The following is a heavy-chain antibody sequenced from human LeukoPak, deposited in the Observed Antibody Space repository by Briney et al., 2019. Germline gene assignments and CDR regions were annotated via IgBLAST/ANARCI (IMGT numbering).Heavy chain of an antibody. V-gene: IGHV3-66*01. CDR2: IYSGGST. CDR1: GFTVSSNY. J-gene: IGHJ6*02. D-gene: IGHD6-13*01. Sequence: GGSLRLSCAASGFTVSSNYMSWVRQAPGKGLEWVSVIYSGGSTYYADSVKGRFTISRDNSKNTLYLQMNSLRAEDTAVYYCARDFRMAAAGTYYYGMDVWGQGTTVTVSS. CDR3: ARDFRMAAAGTYYYGMDV.